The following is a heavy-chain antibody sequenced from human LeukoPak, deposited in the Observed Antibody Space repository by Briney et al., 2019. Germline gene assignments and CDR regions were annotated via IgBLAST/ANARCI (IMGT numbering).Heavy chain of an antibody. CDR2: IKTKSQGGTR. V-gene: IGHV3-15*05. D-gene: IGHD1-14*01. Sequence: GGSVRLSCSPSGFTFRKAWMSGVGQAPGRGREGVARIKTKSQGGTRDYAAPVKGRFAISRDDSEDRLYLQMNSLKSEDTAVYYCTVGLGKTDTDYWGQGTLVTVSS. J-gene: IGHJ4*02. CDR1: GFTFRKAW. CDR3: TVGLGKTDTDY.